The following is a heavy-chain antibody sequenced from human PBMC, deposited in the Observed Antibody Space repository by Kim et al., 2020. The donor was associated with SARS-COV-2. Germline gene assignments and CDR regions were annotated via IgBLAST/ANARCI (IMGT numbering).Heavy chain of an antibody. V-gene: IGHV3-74*03. CDR3: ARGNYHGMDV. CDR2: T. Sequence: TTSAGAGQCRFTITIDNAKNTLYLQMSSLRAEDTALYYCARGNYHGMDVWGQGTTVTVSS. J-gene: IGHJ6*02.